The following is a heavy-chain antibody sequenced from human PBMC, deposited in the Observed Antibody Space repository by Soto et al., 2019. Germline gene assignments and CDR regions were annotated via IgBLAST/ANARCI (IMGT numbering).Heavy chain of an antibody. V-gene: IGHV3-15*01. J-gene: IGHJ4*02. CDR3: TTGTTTIIRVDY. Sequence: EVQLVESGGGLVKPGGSLRLSCTASGFTFSNAWMSWVRQAPGKGLEWVGRIKSKTDGGTTDYAAPVKGRFSISRDDSKTTLFLQMNSLKTEDTAVYYWTTGTTTIIRVDYWGQGTLVTVSS. CDR2: IKSKTDGGTT. CDR1: GFTFSNAW. D-gene: IGHD3-10*01.